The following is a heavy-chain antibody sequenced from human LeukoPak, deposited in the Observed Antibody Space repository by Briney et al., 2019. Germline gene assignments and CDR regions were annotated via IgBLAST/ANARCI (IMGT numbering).Heavy chain of an antibody. J-gene: IGHJ5*02. CDR3: ARDRSIAARPGVWFDP. V-gene: IGHV1-69*01. Sequence: SVKVSCKASGGTFSSYAISWVRQAPGQGLEWMGGIIPIFGTANYAQKFQGRVTITADESTSTAYMELSSLRSEDTAVYYCARDRSIAARPGVWFDPWGQGTLVTVSS. CDR2: IIPIFGTA. D-gene: IGHD6-6*01. CDR1: GGTFSSYA.